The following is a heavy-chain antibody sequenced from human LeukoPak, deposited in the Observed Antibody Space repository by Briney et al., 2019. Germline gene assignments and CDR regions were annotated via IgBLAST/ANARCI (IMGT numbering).Heavy chain of an antibody. J-gene: IGHJ4*02. Sequence: GGSLRLSCAASGFTFSTYAVHWVRQAPGKGLEWVAVISYDTSNKYYADSVKGRFTISRDNSKNTLYLQMNSLRAEDTAVYYCARGAYDFWSGIDYWGQGTLVTVSS. CDR2: ISYDTSNK. V-gene: IGHV3-30-3*01. D-gene: IGHD3-3*01. CDR1: GFTFSTYA. CDR3: ARGAYDFWSGIDY.